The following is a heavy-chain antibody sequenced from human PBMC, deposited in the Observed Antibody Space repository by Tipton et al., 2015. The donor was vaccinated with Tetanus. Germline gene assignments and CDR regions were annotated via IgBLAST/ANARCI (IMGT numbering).Heavy chain of an antibody. Sequence: LRLSCTVSGGSISSYYWSWIRQPPGKGLEWIGYIYCSGRTNYNPSLKSRVTISVDTSKNQFSLKLSSVTAADTAAYYCARGQLLSRDWFDPWGQGTLFSVSS. CDR2: IYCSGRT. CDR3: ARGQLLSRDWFDP. V-gene: IGHV4-59*01. J-gene: IGHJ5*02. D-gene: IGHD2-2*01. CDR1: GGSISSYY.